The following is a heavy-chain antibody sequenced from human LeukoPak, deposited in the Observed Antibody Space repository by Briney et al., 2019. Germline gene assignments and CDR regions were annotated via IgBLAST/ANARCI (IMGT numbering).Heavy chain of an antibody. D-gene: IGHD6-19*01. J-gene: IGHJ4*02. CDR1: GFTFSSYA. CDR3: AKDSNGLYSSDSTVFDY. Sequence: GGSLRLSCAASGFTFSSYAMSWVRQAPGKGLEWVSAISGSGGSTYYADSVKGRFTISRDNSKNTLYLQMNSLRAEDTAVYYCAKDSNGLYSSDSTVFDYWGQGTLVTVSS. CDR2: ISGSGGST. V-gene: IGHV3-23*01.